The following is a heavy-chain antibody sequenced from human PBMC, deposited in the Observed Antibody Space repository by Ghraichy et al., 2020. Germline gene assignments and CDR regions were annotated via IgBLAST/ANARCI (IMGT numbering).Heavy chain of an antibody. CDR3: AREWWVVATHFDY. Sequence: GGSLRLSCTGSGFSFGDYAMIWFRQAPGKGLEWVGVIRSKAYGGTTDYAASVKGRFTISRDDSKSIAYLQMNSLKTEDTAVYYCAREWWVVATHFDYWGQGTLVTVSS. D-gene: IGHD5-12*01. J-gene: IGHJ4*02. V-gene: IGHV3-49*03. CDR1: GFSFGDYA. CDR2: IRSKAYGGTT.